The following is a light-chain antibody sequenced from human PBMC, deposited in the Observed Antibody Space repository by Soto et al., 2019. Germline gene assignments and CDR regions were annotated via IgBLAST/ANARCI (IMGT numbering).Light chain of an antibody. CDR2: ADN. Sequence: QSVLTQPPSVSGAPGQRVTISCTGSSSHVWPADAVPWYQHIPRTAPKLLIYADNSRPSWVPGRFYASTPGSSAPLSLTGLPAGHEDDYHGQTFAAGVVACVFGAGTKVIV. CDR1: SSHVWPADA. CDR3: QTFAAGVVACV. J-gene: IGLJ1*01. V-gene: IGLV1-40*01.